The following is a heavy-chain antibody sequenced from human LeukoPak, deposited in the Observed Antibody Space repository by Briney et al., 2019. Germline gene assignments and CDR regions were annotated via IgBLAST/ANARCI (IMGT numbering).Heavy chain of an antibody. Sequence: GGSLRLSCAASGFTFSSYSMNWVRQAPGKGLEWVSYISSSSSTIYYADSVKGRFTISRDNSKNTLYLQMNSLRAEDTAVYYCAKTVEYSSSSGDAFDIWGQGTMVTVSS. CDR1: GFTFSSYS. D-gene: IGHD6-6*01. V-gene: IGHV3-48*01. CDR3: AKTVEYSSSSGDAFDI. J-gene: IGHJ3*02. CDR2: ISSSSSTI.